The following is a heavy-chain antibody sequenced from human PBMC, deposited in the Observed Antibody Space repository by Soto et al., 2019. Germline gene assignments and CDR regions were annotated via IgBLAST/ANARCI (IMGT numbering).Heavy chain of an antibody. CDR1: GFTFSSYW. CDR2: IKQGGSEK. J-gene: IGHJ1*01. D-gene: IGHD2-15*01. Sequence: GGSLRLSCAASGFTFSSYWMSWVRQAPGKGLEWVANIKQGGSEKYYVDSVKGRFTISRDNAKNSLYLQMNSLRAEDTAVYYCASQVVVAAWIYFQHWGQGTLVTVSS. CDR3: ASQVVVAAWIYFQH. V-gene: IGHV3-7*05.